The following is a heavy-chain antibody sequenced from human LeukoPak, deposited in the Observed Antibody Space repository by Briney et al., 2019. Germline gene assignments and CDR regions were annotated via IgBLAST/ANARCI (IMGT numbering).Heavy chain of an antibody. D-gene: IGHD5-18*01. J-gene: IGHJ4*02. CDR1: GFTFSSYG. CDR2: ISYDGSNK. V-gene: IGHV3-30*18. Sequence: PGRSLRLSCAASGFTFSSYGMHWVRQAPGKGLEWVAVISYDGSNKYYADSVKGRFTISRDNSKNTLCLQMNSLRAEDTAVYYCAKGGDTAMEPFDYWGQGTLVTVSS. CDR3: AKGGDTAMEPFDY.